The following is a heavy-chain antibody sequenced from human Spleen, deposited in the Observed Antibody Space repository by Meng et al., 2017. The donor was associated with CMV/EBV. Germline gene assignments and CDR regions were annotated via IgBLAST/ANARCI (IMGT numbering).Heavy chain of an antibody. CDR3: AREAWDRTGTGENYYYYGMDV. J-gene: IGHJ6*02. CDR1: GGTFSSYN. V-gene: IGHV1-69*04. D-gene: IGHD1-7*01. CDR2: IIPILGIT. Sequence: SVKVSCKASGGTFSSYNIYWVRQAPGQGLEWMGRIIPILGITNYAQKFQGRVTITAEKSTSTAYMELSSLRSEDTAVYYCAREAWDRTGTGENYYYYGMDVWGQGTTVTVSS.